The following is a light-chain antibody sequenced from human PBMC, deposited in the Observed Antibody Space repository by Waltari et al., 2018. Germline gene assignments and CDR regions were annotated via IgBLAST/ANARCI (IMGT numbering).Light chain of an antibody. J-gene: IGLJ3*02. CDR1: GSNHRAGYA. V-gene: IGLV1-40*01. CDR3: QSYDTSLRVV. CDR2: GST. Sequence: QSVLTQPPSVSGAPGQRVTISCTGSGSNHRAGYAVHWYQQLPIAAPKLLIYGSTSRPLGVPDRFFGSTSGTSASLAITGLQAEDEADYYCQSYDTSLRVVFGGGTKLTVL.